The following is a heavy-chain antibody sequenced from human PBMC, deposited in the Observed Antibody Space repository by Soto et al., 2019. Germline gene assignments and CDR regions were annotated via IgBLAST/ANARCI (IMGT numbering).Heavy chain of an antibody. V-gene: IGHV1-69*02. CDR2: IIPILGIA. Sequence: QVQLVQSGAEVKKPGSSVKVSCEASGGTFSSYTISWVRQAPGQGLEWMGRIIPILGIANYAQKFQGRVTITADKSTSTAYMELSSLRSEDTAVYYCARGASIAVPSQDYWGQGTLVTVSS. CDR1: GGTFSSYT. D-gene: IGHD6-19*01. J-gene: IGHJ4*02. CDR3: ARGASIAVPSQDY.